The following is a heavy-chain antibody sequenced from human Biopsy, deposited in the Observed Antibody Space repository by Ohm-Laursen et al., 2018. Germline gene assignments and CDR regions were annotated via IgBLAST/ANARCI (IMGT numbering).Heavy chain of an antibody. V-gene: IGHV4-61*01. CDR1: GASVSRGSYD. CDR3: ARGYAGLYEAFDF. J-gene: IGHJ3*01. CDR2: IYNDVST. Sequence: SDTLSLTCTVSGASVSRGSYDWSWIRQPPGKGLEWIGNIYNDVSTKYNPSLRSRVTISADKSANQFSLKLRSVTAADTAVYYCARGYAGLYEAFDFWGQGTVVTVAS. D-gene: IGHD5-18*01.